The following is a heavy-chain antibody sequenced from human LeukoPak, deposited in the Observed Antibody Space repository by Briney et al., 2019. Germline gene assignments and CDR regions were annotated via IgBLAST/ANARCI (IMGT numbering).Heavy chain of an antibody. Sequence: SVKVSCKASGGTFSSYAISWVRQAPGQGLEWMGGIIPIFGTANYAQKFQGRVTITADESTSTAYMELSSLRSEDTAVYYCARDNAYYDSSGYYWGQGTLVTVSS. V-gene: IGHV1-69*13. J-gene: IGHJ4*02. CDR2: IIPIFGTA. CDR1: GGTFSSYA. CDR3: ARDNAYYDSSGYY. D-gene: IGHD3-22*01.